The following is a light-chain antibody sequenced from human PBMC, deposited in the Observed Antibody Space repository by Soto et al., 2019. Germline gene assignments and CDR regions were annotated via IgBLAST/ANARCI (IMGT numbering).Light chain of an antibody. Sequence: DIQMTQSPSSVSASVGDRVTISCRASQGISSWLAWYQQKPGKAPKLRIYKASTLQTVVPSRFSGSGSGTDFTLTIPNLQPEDFGTYYCHQASRFLLAFGGGKKVNIK. CDR1: QGISSW. CDR2: KAS. CDR3: HQASRFLLA. V-gene: IGKV1-12*01. J-gene: IGKJ4*01.